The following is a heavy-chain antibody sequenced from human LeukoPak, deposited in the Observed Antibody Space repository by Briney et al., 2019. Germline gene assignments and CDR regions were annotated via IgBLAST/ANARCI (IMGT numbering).Heavy chain of an antibody. D-gene: IGHD6-13*01. V-gene: IGHV4-59*01. CDR2: IYYSGST. CDR3: ARVGSSWLYFDY. CDR1: GGSIGSYY. Sequence: SETLSLTCTVSGGSIGSYYWSWIRQPPGKGLEWIGYIYYSGSTNYNPSLKSRVTISVDTSKNQFSLKLSSVTAADTAVYYCARVGSSWLYFDYWGQGTLVTVSS. J-gene: IGHJ4*02.